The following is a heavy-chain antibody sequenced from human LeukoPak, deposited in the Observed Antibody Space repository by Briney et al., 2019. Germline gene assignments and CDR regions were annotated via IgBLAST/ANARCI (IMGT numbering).Heavy chain of an antibody. V-gene: IGHV4-34*01. CDR1: GGSFSGYY. CDR2: INHSGST. D-gene: IGHD2-15*01. CDR3: AREVAGRYFDL. J-gene: IGHJ2*01. Sequence: PSETLSLTCAVCGGSFSGYYWSWIRQPPGKGLEWIGEINHSGSTNYNPSLKSRVTISVDTSKKQFSLKLSSVTAADTAVYYCAREVAGRYFDLWGRGTLVTVSS.